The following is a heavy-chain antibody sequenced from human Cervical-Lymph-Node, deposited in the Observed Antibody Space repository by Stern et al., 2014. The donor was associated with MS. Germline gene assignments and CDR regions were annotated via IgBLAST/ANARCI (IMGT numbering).Heavy chain of an antibody. D-gene: IGHD6-19*01. V-gene: IGHV1-69*01. CDR1: GGTFSSYA. J-gene: IGHJ1*01. CDR3: ARSPGIAVAGGDPAFQH. CDR2: IIPIFGTT. Sequence: QVQLVQSGAEVKKPGSSVKVSCKASGGTFSSYAISWVRQAPGQGIEWQGGIIPIFGTTNYEQKFQGRVTITADESTSTAYMELSSLRSEDTAVYYCARSPGIAVAGGDPAFQHWGQGTLVTVSS.